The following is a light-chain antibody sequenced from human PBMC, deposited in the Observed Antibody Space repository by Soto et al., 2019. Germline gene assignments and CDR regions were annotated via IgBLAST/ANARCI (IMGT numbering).Light chain of an antibody. CDR2: EVT. V-gene: IGLV2-14*01. CDR1: SSDIGGYNY. J-gene: IGLJ2*01. CDR3: AAWDDSLSGPV. Sequence: QSALTQPASVSGSPGQSITISCTGTSSDIGGYNYVSWYQQYPGKAPNLIIYEVTNRPSGISYRFSGSKSGNTASLTISGLQVEDEADYYCAAWDDSLSGPVFVGGTKLTVL.